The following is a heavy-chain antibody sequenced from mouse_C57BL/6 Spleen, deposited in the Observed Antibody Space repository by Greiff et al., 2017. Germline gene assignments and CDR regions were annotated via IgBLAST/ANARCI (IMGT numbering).Heavy chain of an antibody. D-gene: IGHD2-5*01. CDR2: IDPSDSYT. CDR1: GYTFTSYW. J-gene: IGHJ4*01. CDR3: ARLSYSNYSMDY. V-gene: IGHV1-69*01. Sequence: QVQLQQPGAELVMPGASVKLSCKASGYTFTSYWMHWVKQRPGQGLEWIGEIDPSDSYTNYNQKFKGKSTLTVDKSSSTAYMQLSSLTSEDSAVYYCARLSYSNYSMDYWGQGTSVTVSS.